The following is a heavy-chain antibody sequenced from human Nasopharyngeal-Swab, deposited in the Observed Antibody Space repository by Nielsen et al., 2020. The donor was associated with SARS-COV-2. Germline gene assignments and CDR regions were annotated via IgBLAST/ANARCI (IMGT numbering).Heavy chain of an antibody. J-gene: IGHJ5*02. CDR3: LYGSPFRWFDP. CDR2: MNPNSGNT. Sequence: ASVKVSCKASGYTFTSYDINWVRQATGQGLEWMGWMNPNSGNTGYAQKFQGRVTMTRNTSISTAYMELSSLRSEDTAVYYCLYGSPFRWFDPGGQGARFTVSS. V-gene: IGHV1-8*01. D-gene: IGHD6-13*01. CDR1: GYTFTSYD.